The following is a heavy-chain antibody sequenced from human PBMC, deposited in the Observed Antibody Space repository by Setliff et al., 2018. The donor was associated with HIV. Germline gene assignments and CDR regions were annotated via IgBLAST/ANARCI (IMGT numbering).Heavy chain of an antibody. Sequence: PGGSLRLSCTVSGFTFSDYYMGWIRQAPGKGLEWVSDISASGSMKFYADSVKGRFTISRDNAKNSLYLQMNSLRAEDTAVYYCARGSSQGYWGQGTLVTVSS. V-gene: IGHV3-11*01. D-gene: IGHD6-6*01. J-gene: IGHJ4*02. CDR2: ISASGSMK. CDR3: ARGSSQGY. CDR1: GFTFSDYY.